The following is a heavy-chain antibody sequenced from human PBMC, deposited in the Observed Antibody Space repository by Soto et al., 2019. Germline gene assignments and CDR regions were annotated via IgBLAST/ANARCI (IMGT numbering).Heavy chain of an antibody. Sequence: GSLSLSCAASGFTFSSYGMHWVRQAPGKGLEWVAVIWYDGSNKYYADSVKGRFTISRDNSKNTLYLQMNSLRAEDTAVFYCARESQRWFGELWAFDIWGQGTMVTVS. CDR3: ARESQRWFGELWAFDI. J-gene: IGHJ3*02. CDR1: GFTFSSYG. V-gene: IGHV3-33*01. CDR2: IWYDGSNK. D-gene: IGHD3-10*01.